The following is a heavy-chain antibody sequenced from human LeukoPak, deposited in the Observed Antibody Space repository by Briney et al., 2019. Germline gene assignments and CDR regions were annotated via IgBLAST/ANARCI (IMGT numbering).Heavy chain of an antibody. CDR3: ARATPISGWYSVY. J-gene: IGHJ4*02. Sequence: GGSLRLSCAASGFTFSSYWMSWVRQAPGKGLEWVANVKQDGSEKYFVDSVEGRFTISRDNAKNSLYLQMNSLGAEDTAVYYCARATPISGWYSVYWGQGTLVTVSS. CDR1: GFTFSSYW. V-gene: IGHV3-7*01. CDR2: VKQDGSEK. D-gene: IGHD6-19*01.